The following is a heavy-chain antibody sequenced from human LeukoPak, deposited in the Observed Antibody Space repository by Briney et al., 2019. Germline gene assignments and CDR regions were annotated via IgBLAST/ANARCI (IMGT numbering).Heavy chain of an antibody. J-gene: IGHJ2*01. CDR2: IYHSGST. CDR1: GGSISSGGYS. Sequence: LSLTCAVSGGSISSGGYSWSWIRQPPGKGLEWIGYIYHSGSTYYNPSLKSRVTISVDRSKNQFSLKPSSVTAADTAVYYCARVDRYWYFDLWGRGTLVTVSS. V-gene: IGHV4-30-2*01. CDR3: ARVDRYWYFDL.